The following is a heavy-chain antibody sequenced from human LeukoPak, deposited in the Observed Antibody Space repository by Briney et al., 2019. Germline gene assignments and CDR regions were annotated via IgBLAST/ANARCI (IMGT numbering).Heavy chain of an antibody. J-gene: IGHJ4*02. CDR1: GGSISSYY. CDR3: ARHMIAARTSDY. CDR2: IYYSGST. D-gene: IGHD3-22*01. Sequence: PSETLSLTCTVSGGSISSYYWSWIRQPPGKGLEWIGYIYYSGSTNYNPSLKSRVTISVDTSKNQFSLKLSSVTAADTAVYYCARHMIAARTSDYWGQGTLVTVSS. V-gene: IGHV4-59*08.